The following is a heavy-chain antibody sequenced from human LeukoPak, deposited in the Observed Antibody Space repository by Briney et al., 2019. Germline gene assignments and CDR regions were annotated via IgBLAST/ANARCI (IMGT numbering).Heavy chain of an antibody. CDR3: ARVPSGVHDY. D-gene: IGHD3-10*01. V-gene: IGHV4-59*01. CDR1: GGSISSYY. Sequence: SETLSLTCTVSGGSISSYYWSWIRQPPGKGLEWIGNIYYSGSTNYNPSLKSRVTLSVDTSKNQFSLKLNSVTAADTAVYYCARVPSGVHDYWGQGTQVTVSS. J-gene: IGHJ4*02. CDR2: IYYSGST.